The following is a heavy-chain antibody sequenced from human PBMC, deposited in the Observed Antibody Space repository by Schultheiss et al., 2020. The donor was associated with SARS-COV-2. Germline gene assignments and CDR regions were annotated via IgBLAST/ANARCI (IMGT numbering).Heavy chain of an antibody. CDR2: ISSSSSIT. Sequence: GGSLRLSCAASGFTFSSYSMNWVRQAPGKGLEWISYISSSSSITYYADSVKGRFTIFRDNAKNSLYLQMNSLRAEDTAVYYCVRAQGSGSAYNWFDPWGQGTLVTVAS. J-gene: IGHJ5*02. D-gene: IGHD3-10*01. CDR3: VRAQGSGSAYNWFDP. CDR1: GFTFSSYS. V-gene: IGHV3-48*01.